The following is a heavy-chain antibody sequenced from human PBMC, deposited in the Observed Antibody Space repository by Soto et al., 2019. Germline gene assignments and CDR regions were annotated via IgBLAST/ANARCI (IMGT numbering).Heavy chain of an antibody. J-gene: IGHJ5*02. CDR2: IYYTGST. Sequence: QVQLQESGPGLVKPSQTLSLTCTVSGSSVSSGDSYWSWIRQPPGKGLEWIAHIYYTGSTYYNPSLKIRDAVTLDTFKNQFTLQLSSVTAAATAVYYCASVTRYCRGGRCYPNWFDPRGQGTLVTVSS. D-gene: IGHD2-15*01. CDR3: ASVTRYCRGGRCYPNWFDP. V-gene: IGHV4-30-4*01. CDR1: GSSVSSGDSY.